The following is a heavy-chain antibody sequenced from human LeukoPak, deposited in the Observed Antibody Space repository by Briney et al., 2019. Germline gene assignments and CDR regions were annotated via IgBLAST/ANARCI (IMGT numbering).Heavy chain of an antibody. CDR1: GGTFSSYA. CDR3: ARVVQGVVIIWDY. J-gene: IGHJ4*02. CDR2: IIPIFGTA. V-gene: IGHV1-69*05. D-gene: IGHD3-3*01. Sequence: ASVKVSCKASGGTFSSYAISWVRQAPGQGLEWMGGIIPIFGTANYAQKFQGRVTMTRNTSISTACMELSSLRSEDTAVYYCARVVQGVVIIWDYWGQGTLVTVSS.